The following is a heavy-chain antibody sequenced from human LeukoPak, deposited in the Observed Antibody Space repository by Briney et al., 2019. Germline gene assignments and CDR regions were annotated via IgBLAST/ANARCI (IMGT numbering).Heavy chain of an antibody. D-gene: IGHD1-1*01. CDR2: IYYSGST. CDR1: GGSISSSSYY. V-gene: IGHV4-39*01. J-gene: IGHJ3*02. Sequence: SETLSLTCTVSGGSISSSSYYWGWIRQPPGKGLEWIGSIYYSGSTYYNPSLKSRVTISVDTSKNRFSLKLSSVTAADTAVYYCARGTYAFDIWGQGTMVTVSS. CDR3: ARGTYAFDI.